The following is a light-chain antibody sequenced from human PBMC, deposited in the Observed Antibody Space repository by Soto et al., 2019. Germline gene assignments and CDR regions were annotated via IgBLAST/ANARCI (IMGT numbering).Light chain of an antibody. J-gene: IGLJ2*01. CDR2: EVS. CDR1: SSDVGGYNY. CDR3: SSYAGSNNLV. V-gene: IGLV2-8*01. Sequence: QSVLTQPPSASGSPGQSVTISCTGTSSDVGGYNYVSWYQQHPGKAPKLMIYEVSKRPSGVPDRFSGSKSRNTASLTVSGLQAEDEADYYCSSYAGSNNLVFGGGTKLTVL.